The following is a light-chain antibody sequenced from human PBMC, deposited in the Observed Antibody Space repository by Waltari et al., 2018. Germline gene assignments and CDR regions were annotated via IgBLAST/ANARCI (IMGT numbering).Light chain of an antibody. Sequence: QLVLTQSPSASASLGASVKLTCTLASVHSSNIVARPQRRPEKGPRYLMKVNSDGSHNKWDDIPDRFSGSSSGPERYLTISSLQSEDEADYYCQTGGHGTWVFGGGTKLTVV. V-gene: IGLV4-69*01. CDR3: QTGGHGTWV. CDR2: VNSDGSH. J-gene: IGLJ3*02. CDR1: SVHSSNI.